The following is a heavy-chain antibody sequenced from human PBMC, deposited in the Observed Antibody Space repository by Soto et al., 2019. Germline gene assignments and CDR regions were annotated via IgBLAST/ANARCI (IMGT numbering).Heavy chain of an antibody. CDR1: GYTFTSYG. J-gene: IGHJ6*03. Sequence: ASVKVSCKASGYTFTSYGISWVRQAPGQGLEWMGWISAYNGNTNYAQKLQGRVTMTTDTSTSTAYMELRSLRSDDTAVYYCARAGGDFGLMGQTYYYYYMDVWGKGTTVTVSS. CDR2: ISAYNGNT. CDR3: ARAGGDFGLMGQTYYYYYMDV. V-gene: IGHV1-18*01. D-gene: IGHD2-8*01.